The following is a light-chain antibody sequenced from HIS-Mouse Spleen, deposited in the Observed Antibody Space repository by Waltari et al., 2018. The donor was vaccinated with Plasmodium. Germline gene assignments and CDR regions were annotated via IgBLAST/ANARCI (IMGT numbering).Light chain of an antibody. Sequence: SYELTQPLSVSVSQGQTVSITGPGVKLGGNHRCWYQPEPGHSHVQVINQDSKRPSGVPERFSGSNSGHTATLTISGTQAMDEADYYCQAWDSSTVVFGGGTKLTVL. CDR3: QAWDSSTVV. J-gene: IGLJ2*01. CDR2: QDS. CDR1: KLGGNH. V-gene: IGLV3-1*01.